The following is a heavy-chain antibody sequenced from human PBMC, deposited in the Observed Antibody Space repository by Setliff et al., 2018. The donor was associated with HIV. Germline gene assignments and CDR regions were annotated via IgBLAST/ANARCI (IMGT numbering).Heavy chain of an antibody. V-gene: IGHV2-5*02. CDR2: IYWDDDW. Sequence: SGPTLVNPTQTLRLTCTFSGFSLNTTGVSVGWIRQPPGKALDWLALIYWDDDWRYRPSLKSRLTITKDNSKNQVVLTMTNMDPVDTATYYCVHGYCSGGSCYHAYWSQGTLVTVSS. CDR1: GFSLNTTGVS. CDR3: VHGYCSGGSCYHAY. J-gene: IGHJ4*02. D-gene: IGHD2-15*01.